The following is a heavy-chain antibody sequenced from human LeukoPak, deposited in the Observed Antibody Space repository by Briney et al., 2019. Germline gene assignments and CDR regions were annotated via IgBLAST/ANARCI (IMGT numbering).Heavy chain of an antibody. J-gene: IGHJ5*02. CDR1: GGSFSGYY. V-gene: IGHV4-34*01. CDR2: INHSGST. Sequence: SETLSLTCAVYGGSFSGYYWSWIRQPPGKGLEWIGEINHSGSTNYNPSLKSRVTISVDTSKNQFSLKLSSVTAADTAVYYCARGGGITRFIAAAVRRGYNWFDPGGQGTLVTVSS. D-gene: IGHD6-13*01. CDR3: ARGGGITRFIAAAVRRGYNWFDP.